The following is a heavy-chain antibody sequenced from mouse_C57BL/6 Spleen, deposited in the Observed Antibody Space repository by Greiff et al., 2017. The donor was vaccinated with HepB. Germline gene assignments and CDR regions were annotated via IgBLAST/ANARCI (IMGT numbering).Heavy chain of an antibody. J-gene: IGHJ2*01. Sequence: DVKLQESGPGLVKPSQSLSLTCSVTGYSITSGYYWNWIRQFPGNKLEWMGYISYDGSNNYNPSLKNRISITRDTSKNQFFLKLNSVTTEDTATYYCARGAGPYYLDYWGQGTTLTVSS. CDR1: GYSITSGYY. D-gene: IGHD3-3*01. CDR2: ISYDGSN. CDR3: ARGAGPYYLDY. V-gene: IGHV3-6*01.